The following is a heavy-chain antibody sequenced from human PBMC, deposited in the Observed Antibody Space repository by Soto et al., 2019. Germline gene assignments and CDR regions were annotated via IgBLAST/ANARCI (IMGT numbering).Heavy chain of an antibody. V-gene: IGHV1-18*01. Sequence: ASVKVSCKASGYTFTSYGISWVQQAPGQGLEWMGWISAYNGNTNYAQKLQGRVTMTTDTSTSTAYMELRSLRSDDTAVYYCARERPTMIVVVPTRWFDPWGQGTLVTVSS. CDR1: GYTFTSYG. CDR3: ARERPTMIVVVPTRWFDP. J-gene: IGHJ5*02. CDR2: ISAYNGNT. D-gene: IGHD3-22*01.